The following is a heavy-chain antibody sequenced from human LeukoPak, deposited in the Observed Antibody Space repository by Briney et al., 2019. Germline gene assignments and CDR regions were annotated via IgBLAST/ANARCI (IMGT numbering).Heavy chain of an antibody. D-gene: IGHD1-14*01. Sequence: PGGSLRLSCAASGFTFSSYAMSWVRQAPGKGLEWVANINHEGGNIYYVDSVKGRFTISRDNARNSLSLQLNSLRAEDTAVYYCATYINWVAGDVWGQGTTVTVSS. V-gene: IGHV3-7*01. CDR3: ATYINWVAGDV. J-gene: IGHJ6*02. CDR2: INHEGGNI. CDR1: GFTFSSYA.